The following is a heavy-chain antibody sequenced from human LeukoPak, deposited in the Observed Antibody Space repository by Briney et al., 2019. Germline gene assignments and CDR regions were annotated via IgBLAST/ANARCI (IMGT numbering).Heavy chain of an antibody. Sequence: PSETLSLTCTVSGGSISSYYWSWIRQPPGKGREWIGEINHSGSNNYNPSLKSRVTISVDTSKNQFSLKLSSVTAADTAVYYCARRYYDSSGYPEYFQHWGQGTLVTVSS. CDR3: ARRYYDSSGYPEYFQH. V-gene: IGHV4-34*01. J-gene: IGHJ1*01. CDR2: INHSGSN. CDR1: GGSISSYY. D-gene: IGHD3-22*01.